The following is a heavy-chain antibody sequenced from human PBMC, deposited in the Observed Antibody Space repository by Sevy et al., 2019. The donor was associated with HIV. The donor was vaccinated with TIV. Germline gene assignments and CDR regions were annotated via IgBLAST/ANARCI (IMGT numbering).Heavy chain of an antibody. J-gene: IGHJ6*02. Sequence: GGSLRLSCAASGFAFSSSWMTWVRQAPGKGLEWVANIKQDGSDKYYVDFLKGRFTISRDNAKNSLYLQMNSLRAEDTAVYYCARLCTGFIYYYYYGMDVWGQGTTVTVSS. V-gene: IGHV3-7*01. D-gene: IGHD2-2*01. CDR2: IKQDGSDK. CDR1: GFAFSSSW. CDR3: ARLCTGFIYYYYYGMDV.